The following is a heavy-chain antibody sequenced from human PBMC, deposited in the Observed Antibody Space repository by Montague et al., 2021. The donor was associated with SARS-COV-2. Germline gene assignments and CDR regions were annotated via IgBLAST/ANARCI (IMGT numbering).Heavy chain of an antibody. CDR1: GGALNSGPYY. D-gene: IGHD2-2*01. J-gene: IGHJ6*02. Sequence: SETLSLTCAVSGGALNSGPYYWGWLRQPPGKGLEWLASIHYSGYTYNHPSLRSRVTISVDLAKNQFSLKVSSVTAADTAVYYCARFAYRLLFIASYYGMDVWGQGTTVTVSS. CDR3: ARFAYRLLFIASYYGMDV. V-gene: IGHV4-39*01. CDR2: IHYSGYT.